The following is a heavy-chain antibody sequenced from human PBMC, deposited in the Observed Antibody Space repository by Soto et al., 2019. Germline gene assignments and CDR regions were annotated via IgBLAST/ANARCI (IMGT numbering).Heavy chain of an antibody. CDR1: GFTFSSYG. CDR2: IWYDGSNK. V-gene: IGHV3-33*01. Sequence: GGSLRLSCAASGFTFSSYGMHWVRQAPGKGLEWVAVIWYDGSNKYYADSVKGRFTISRDNSKNTLYLQMNSLRAEDTAVYYCARDLGITMVRGVNNWFDPWGQGTLVTVSS. CDR3: ARDLGITMVRGVNNWFDP. J-gene: IGHJ5*02. D-gene: IGHD3-10*01.